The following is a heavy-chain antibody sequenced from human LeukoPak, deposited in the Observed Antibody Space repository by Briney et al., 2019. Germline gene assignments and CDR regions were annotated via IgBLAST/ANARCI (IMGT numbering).Heavy chain of an antibody. CDR1: GGSISSSSYY. CDR2: IYDSGST. Sequence: PSETLSLTCTVSGGSISSSSYYWGWIRQPPGKGLEWIGSIYDSGSTYYNPSLKSRVTISVDTSKNQFSLKLSSVTAADTAVYYCARRTEYDFWSGTNAFDIWGQGTMVTVSS. D-gene: IGHD3-3*01. CDR3: ARRTEYDFWSGTNAFDI. V-gene: IGHV4-39*01. J-gene: IGHJ3*02.